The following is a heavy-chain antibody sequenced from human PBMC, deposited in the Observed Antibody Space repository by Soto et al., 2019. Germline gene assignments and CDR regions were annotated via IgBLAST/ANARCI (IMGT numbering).Heavy chain of an antibody. V-gene: IGHV3-33*01. J-gene: IGHJ5*02. Sequence: QVQLVESGGGVVQPGRSLRLSCAASGFTFSSYGMHRVRQAPGKGLEWVAVIWYDGSNKYYADSVKGRFTISRDNSKNTLYLQMNSLRAEDTAVYYCVIGYCSSTSCPEVDPWGQGTLVTVSS. CDR3: VIGYCSSTSCPEVDP. D-gene: IGHD2-2*01. CDR2: IWYDGSNK. CDR1: GFTFSSYG.